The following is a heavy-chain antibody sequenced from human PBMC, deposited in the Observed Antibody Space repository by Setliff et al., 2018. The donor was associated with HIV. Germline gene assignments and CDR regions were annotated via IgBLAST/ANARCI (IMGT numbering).Heavy chain of an antibody. Sequence: PGESLKISCKGPEYFFRTSWIGWVRQLPGKGLEWVAVIFPLDSETRYNPSLEGHVTISVDKSINTAYLQWSSLRASDTAVYYCARHNPGRGAFDIWGQGTRVTVSS. CDR1: EYFFRTSW. V-gene: IGHV5-51*01. CDR3: ARHNPGRGAFDI. CDR2: IFPLDSET. D-gene: IGHD6-25*01. J-gene: IGHJ3*02.